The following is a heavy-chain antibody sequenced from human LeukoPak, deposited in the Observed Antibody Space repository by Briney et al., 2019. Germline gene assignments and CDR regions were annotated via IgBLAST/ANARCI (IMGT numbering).Heavy chain of an antibody. D-gene: IGHD2-2*01. CDR2: ISSSSSTI. Sequence: PGGSLRFSCAASGFTFSSYSMNWVRQAPGKGLEWVSYISSSSSTIYYADSVKGRFTISRDNAKNSLYLQMNSLRAEDTAVYYCASGVVVGPAAAGFDYWGQGTLVTVSS. CDR1: GFTFSSYS. J-gene: IGHJ4*02. CDR3: ASGVVVGPAAAGFDY. V-gene: IGHV3-48*01.